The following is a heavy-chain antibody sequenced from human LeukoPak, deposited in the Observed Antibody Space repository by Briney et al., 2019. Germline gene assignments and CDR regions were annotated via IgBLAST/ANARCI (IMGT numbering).Heavy chain of an antibody. CDR2: ISSSGSAI. J-gene: IGHJ4*02. V-gene: IGHV3-48*03. Sequence: PGGSLRLSCAASGFTFSSYEMNWVRQAPGKGLGWVSYISSSGSAIYYADSVKGRFTISRDNAKNSLYLQMNSLRAEDTAVYYCARISSWYKGGFDYWGQGTLVTVSS. CDR3: ARISSWYKGGFDY. D-gene: IGHD6-13*01. CDR1: GFTFSSYE.